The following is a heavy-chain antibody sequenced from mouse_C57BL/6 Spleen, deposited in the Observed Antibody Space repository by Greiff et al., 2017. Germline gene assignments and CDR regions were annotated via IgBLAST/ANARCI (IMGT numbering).Heavy chain of an antibody. CDR2: INPGSGGT. J-gene: IGHJ2*01. Sequence: QVQLKQSGAELVRPGTSVKVSCKASGYAFTNYLIEWVKQRPGQGLEWIGVINPGSGGTNYNEKFKGKATLTADKSSSTAYMQLSRLTSEDSAVYFCARCNDGSGDYWGQGTTLTVSS. V-gene: IGHV1-54*01. CDR3: ARCNDGSGDY. CDR1: GYAFTNYL. D-gene: IGHD2-3*01.